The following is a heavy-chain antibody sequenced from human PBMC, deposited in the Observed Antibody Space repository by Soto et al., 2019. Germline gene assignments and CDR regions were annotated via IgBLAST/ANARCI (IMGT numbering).Heavy chain of an antibody. D-gene: IGHD1-7*01. CDR3: ARTGWNYPLDY. CDR2: IYYSGST. CDR1: VGSFSSGSYY. V-gene: IGHV4-61*01. Sequence: PSETLSLTCTVSVGSFSSGSYYWSWIRQPPGKGLEWIGYIYYSGSTNYNPSLKSRVTISVDTSKNQFSLKLNSVTAADTAVYYCARTGWNYPLDYWGQGTLVTVSS. J-gene: IGHJ4*02.